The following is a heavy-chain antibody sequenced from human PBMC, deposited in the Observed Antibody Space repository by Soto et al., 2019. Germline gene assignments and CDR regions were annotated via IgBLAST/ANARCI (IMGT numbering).Heavy chain of an antibody. CDR2: ISYDGSNK. V-gene: IGHV3-30-3*01. Sequence: GGSLRLSCAASGFTFSSYAMHWVRQAPGKGLEWVAVISYDGSNKYYADSVKGRFTISRDNSKNTLYLQMNSLRAEDTAVYYCASPMVRGAYYGMDVWGQGTTVTVSS. D-gene: IGHD3-10*01. CDR1: GFTFSSYA. CDR3: ASPMVRGAYYGMDV. J-gene: IGHJ6*02.